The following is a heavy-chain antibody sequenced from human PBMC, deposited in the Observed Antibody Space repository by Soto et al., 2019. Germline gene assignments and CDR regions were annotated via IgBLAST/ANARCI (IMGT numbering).Heavy chain of an antibody. CDR3: GRAHRDLQQLVHYYYSMDV. Sequence: QVQLQEPGPGLVKPSQTLSLTCTVSGGSISRGDYYWSWIRQPPGKVLEWIGYIAYSGSTYNNPSLKSRVTISVDSSKNQLSLKLTSVTAADTAVYYCGRAHRDLQQLVHYYYSMDVWGQGTTVTVSS. CDR2: IAYSGST. J-gene: IGHJ6*02. D-gene: IGHD6-13*01. V-gene: IGHV4-30-4*01. CDR1: GGSISRGDYY.